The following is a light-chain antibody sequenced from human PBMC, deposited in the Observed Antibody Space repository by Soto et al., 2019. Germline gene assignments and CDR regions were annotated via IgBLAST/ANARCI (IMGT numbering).Light chain of an antibody. CDR2: GAS. J-gene: IGKJ1*01. CDR3: QQYGSLSWT. Sequence: EIVLTQSPGTLSLSPGERATLSCRASQSVSSSHVAWYQQKPGQAPRLLIYGASTRATGVPDRFSGSGSGTDFTLTISRLEPEDFAVYHCQQYGSLSWTFGQGTKVDIK. CDR1: QSVSSSH. V-gene: IGKV3-20*01.